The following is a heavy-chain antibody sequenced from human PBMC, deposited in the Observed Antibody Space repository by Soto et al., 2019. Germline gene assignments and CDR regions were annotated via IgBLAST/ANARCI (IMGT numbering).Heavy chain of an antibody. Sequence: EVQLLDSGGGLVQPGGSLRLSCAASGFTFNNYAMNWVRQAPGKGLEWVATVSGPGGSTYYADSVTCRFTISRDNSKNTLYLPTNSPRVEDTAVYYCATARLGGNVAYWGQGTQVTVSS. CDR1: GFTFNNYA. D-gene: IGHD2-8*01. CDR2: VSGPGGST. J-gene: IGHJ4*02. V-gene: IGHV3-23*01. CDR3: ATARLGGNVAY.